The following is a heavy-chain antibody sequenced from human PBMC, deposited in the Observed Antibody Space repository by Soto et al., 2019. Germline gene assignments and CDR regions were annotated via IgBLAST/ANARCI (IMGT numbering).Heavy chain of an antibody. J-gene: IGHJ2*01. V-gene: IGHV3-11*01. CDR1: GFTFSDYY. CDR2: ISSSGSTI. D-gene: IGHD6-19*01. CDR3: ARAGSCWLVWYFDL. Sequence: VQLVEYGGGLVKPGGSLRLSCAASGFTFSDYYMSWIRHAPGKGLEWVSYISSSGSTIHYADSVKCRFTISRDNAKNSLYLQMNSLRAEDPAVYYCARAGSCWLVWYFDLWGRGTLVTVSS.